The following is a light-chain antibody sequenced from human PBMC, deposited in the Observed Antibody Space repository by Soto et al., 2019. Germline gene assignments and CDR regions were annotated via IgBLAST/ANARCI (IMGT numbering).Light chain of an antibody. V-gene: IGKV2-28*01. CDR1: QSLLHSNGYNY. Sequence: DIVMTQSPLSLPVTPGEPASISCRSSQSLLHSNGYNYLDWYLQKPGQSPQLLIFLGSNRASGVPDRFSGSGSGTDFTLKISRVEAEDVGVYYCMKSLQTPYTFGQGTKIEIK. J-gene: IGKJ2*01. CDR3: MKSLQTPYT. CDR2: LGS.